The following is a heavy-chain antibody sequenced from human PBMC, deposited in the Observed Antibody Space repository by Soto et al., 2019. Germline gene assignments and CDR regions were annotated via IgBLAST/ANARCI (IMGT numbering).Heavy chain of an antibody. CDR2: ISAYNGNT. CDR3: ARVEDFWSGYSYWYFDR. V-gene: IGHV1-18*01. Sequence: ASVKVSCKASGYTFTSYGISWVRQAPGQGLEWMGWISAYNGNTNYAQKLQGRVTMTTDTSTNTAYMELRSLRSDDTAVYYCARVEDFWSGYSYWYFDRWGRGTLVTVSS. D-gene: IGHD3-3*01. CDR1: GYTFTSYG. J-gene: IGHJ2*01.